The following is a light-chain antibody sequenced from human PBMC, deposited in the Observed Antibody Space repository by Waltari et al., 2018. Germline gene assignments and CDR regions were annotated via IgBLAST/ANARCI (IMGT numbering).Light chain of an antibody. Sequence: QSALTQPASVSGSPGQSITISCTGSNSDVGTYNYVSWYQQYPGKAPKLVIHDVSSRPSGTSYSFSGSKSGNTASLTISGLQAEDEADYYCSSYTTSDVVVFGGGTKVTVL. CDR1: NSDVGTYNY. J-gene: IGLJ2*01. CDR2: DVS. CDR3: SSYTTSDVVV. V-gene: IGLV2-14*03.